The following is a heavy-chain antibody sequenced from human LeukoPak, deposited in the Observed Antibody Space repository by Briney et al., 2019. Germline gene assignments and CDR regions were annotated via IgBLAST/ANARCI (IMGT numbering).Heavy chain of an antibody. Sequence: QPGGSLRLSCAVSGFTFSTYGMNWVRQAPGKGLEWVSAFSDNGERTYYAASVKGRFTISRDNSKSTLHPQMNSLRAEDTAVYYCAKERGVSKPFDYWGQGTLVTVSS. V-gene: IGHV3-23*01. D-gene: IGHD2-8*02. CDR2: FSDNGERT. J-gene: IGHJ4*02. CDR3: AKERGVSKPFDY. CDR1: GFTFSTYG.